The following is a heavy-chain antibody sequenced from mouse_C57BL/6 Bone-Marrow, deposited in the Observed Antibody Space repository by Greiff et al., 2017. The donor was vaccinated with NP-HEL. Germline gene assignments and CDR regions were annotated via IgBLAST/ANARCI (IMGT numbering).Heavy chain of an antibody. J-gene: IGHJ2*01. Sequence: VQLQESGPGLVKPSQSLFLTCSITGFPITSGYYWIWIRQSPGKPLEWMGYITHSGETFYNPSLQSPISITRETSKNQFFLQLNSVTTEDTAMYYCAGENYSNYLDYWGQGTTLTVSS. CDR1: GFPITSGYY. V-gene: IGHV12-3*01. CDR3: AGENYSNYLDY. D-gene: IGHD2-5*01. CDR2: ITHSGET.